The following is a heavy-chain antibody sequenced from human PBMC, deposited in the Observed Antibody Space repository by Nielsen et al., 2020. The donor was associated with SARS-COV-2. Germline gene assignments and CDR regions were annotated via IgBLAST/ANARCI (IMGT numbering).Heavy chain of an antibody. J-gene: IGHJ5*02. Sequence: GESLKISCKGSGYSFTSYWIGWVRQMPGKGLEWMGIIYPGDSDTRYSPSFQGQVTISADKSIGTAYLQWSSLKASDTAMYYCARRSSGWYTRFDPWGQGTLVTVSS. CDR2: IYPGDSDT. V-gene: IGHV5-51*01. D-gene: IGHD6-19*01. CDR1: GYSFTSYW. CDR3: ARRSSGWYTRFDP.